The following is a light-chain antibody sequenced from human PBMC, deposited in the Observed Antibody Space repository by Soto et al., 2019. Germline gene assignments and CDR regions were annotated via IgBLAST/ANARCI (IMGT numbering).Light chain of an antibody. CDR1: QSVSTNY. CDR3: QQYGSSPLT. J-gene: IGKJ1*01. CDR2: SAS. V-gene: IGKV3-20*01. Sequence: EIVLTQSPGTLSLSPGERATLACRSSQSVSTNYLGWYRQKPGQAPRLLIYSASSRAAGIPDRFSGSGSGTDFTLTISRLEPEDVAVYYCQQYGSSPLTFGQGTKVDI.